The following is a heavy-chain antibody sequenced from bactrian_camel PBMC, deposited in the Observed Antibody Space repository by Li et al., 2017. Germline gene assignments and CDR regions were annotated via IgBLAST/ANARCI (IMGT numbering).Heavy chain of an antibody. Sequence: QLVESGGGLAQPGGSLRLSCAASGFSFSSYWMCWVRQAPGKGLEWVSTLNIGGSSTYYTDTVKGRFTISRDNAKNTVYLQMDSLKPEDTAVYYCAAHASWWAPPKSRCGYWGQGTQVTVS. D-gene: IGHD7*01. V-gene: IGHV3S25*01. CDR3: AAHASWWAPPKSRCGY. CDR2: LNIGGSST. CDR1: GFSFSSYW. J-gene: IGHJ4*01.